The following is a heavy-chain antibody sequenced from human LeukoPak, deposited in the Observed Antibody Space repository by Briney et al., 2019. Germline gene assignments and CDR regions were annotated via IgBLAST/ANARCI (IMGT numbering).Heavy chain of an antibody. CDR1: GFSFSSFA. CDR2: ISGGGSYT. D-gene: IGHD6-19*01. CDR3: AKRITVSAGYYLDS. V-gene: IGHV3-23*01. J-gene: IGHJ4*02. Sequence: GGSLRLSCVGSGFSFSSFAMSWVRQAPGKGLEWVSTISGGGSYTYFADSVKGRFTVSRDDSKSMHFLQMNSLRPEDTALYFFAKRITVSAGYYLDSWGRGTLVTVSS.